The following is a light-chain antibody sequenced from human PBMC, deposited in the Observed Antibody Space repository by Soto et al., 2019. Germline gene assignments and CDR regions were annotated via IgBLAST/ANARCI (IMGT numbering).Light chain of an antibody. CDR1: QTISSW. CDR3: QQYNSYSKT. Sequence: DIKMTPSPSTLSGSVGARVAITCRASQTISSWLAWYQQKPGKAPKLLIYKASTLKSGVPSRFSGSGPGTEFTLTISSLQPDDFATYYCQQYNSYSKTFGQGTKVDI. J-gene: IGKJ1*01. V-gene: IGKV1-5*03. CDR2: KAS.